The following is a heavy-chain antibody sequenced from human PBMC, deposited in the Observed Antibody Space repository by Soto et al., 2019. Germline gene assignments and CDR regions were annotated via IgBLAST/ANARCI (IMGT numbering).Heavy chain of an antibody. CDR3: ARSQGGSRSLDIYYYYYYGMDV. V-gene: IGHV1-69*01. D-gene: IGHD2-15*01. CDR1: GGTFSSYA. Sequence: QVQLVQSGAEVKKPGSSVKVSCKAPGGTFSSYAISWVRQAPGQGLEWMGGIIPIFGTANYAQKLQGRVTITADESTSTGYMELSSLRSEDTAVYYCARSQGGSRSLDIYYYYYYGMDVWGQGTTVTVSS. CDR2: IIPIFGTA. J-gene: IGHJ6*02.